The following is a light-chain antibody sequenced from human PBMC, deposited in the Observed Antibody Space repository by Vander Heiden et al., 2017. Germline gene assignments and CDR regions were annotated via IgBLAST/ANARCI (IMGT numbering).Light chain of an antibody. J-gene: IGKJ4*01. CDR2: AAS. CDR3: QQYDSYPPLT. CDR1: QGISSY. Sequence: AIRMTQSPSSFSASRGDGVTITCRASQGISSYLAWYQQKPGKAPKLLIYAASTLQSGVPSRFSGSGYGTNFTLTISCLQSEDFATYYCQQYDSYPPLTFGGGTKVEVK. V-gene: IGKV1-8*01.